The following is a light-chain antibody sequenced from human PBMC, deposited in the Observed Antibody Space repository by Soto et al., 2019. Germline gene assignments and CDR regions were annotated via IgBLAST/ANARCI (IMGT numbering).Light chain of an antibody. V-gene: IGLV1-40*01. CDR2: GYI. Sequence: QSVLTQPPSVSGAPGQRVTIACTGTTSNIGAHYDAHWYQHIPGTAPKLLIYGYIHRPSGVPDRFSGSKSDTSASLAITGLQAEDEADYYCQSYDSSLSSYVFGPGTKVTVL. CDR3: QSYDSSLSSYV. J-gene: IGLJ1*01. CDR1: TSNIGAHYD.